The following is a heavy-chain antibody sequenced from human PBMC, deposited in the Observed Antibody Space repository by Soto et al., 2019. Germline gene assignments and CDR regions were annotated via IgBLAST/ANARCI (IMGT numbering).Heavy chain of an antibody. Sequence: PSETLSLTCTVSGGSISNNYWTWIRQPPGKGLEWIGYISYSGSTQYNPSLKSRVTISLDTSKSQFSLKLSPVTAADTAVYYCVSPYRSKFDSWGQGTLVTVSS. CDR1: GGSISNNY. D-gene: IGHD4-4*01. CDR3: VSPYRSKFDS. V-gene: IGHV4-59*08. CDR2: ISYSGST. J-gene: IGHJ4*02.